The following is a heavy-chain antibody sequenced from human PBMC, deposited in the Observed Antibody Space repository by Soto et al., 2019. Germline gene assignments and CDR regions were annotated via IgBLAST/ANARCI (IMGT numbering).Heavy chain of an antibody. CDR2: IIPILGIA. D-gene: IGHD3-10*01. CDR1: GGTFSSYT. V-gene: IGHV1-69*08. J-gene: IGHJ4*02. CDR3: AREEYYYRSGAFFDY. Sequence: QVQLVQSGAEVKKPGSSVKVSCKASGGTFSSYTISWVRQGPGQGLEWMGRIIPILGIANYAQKFQGRVTITADKSTSTAYMELSSLRSEDTPVYYCAREEYYYRSGAFFDYWGQGTLVTVSS.